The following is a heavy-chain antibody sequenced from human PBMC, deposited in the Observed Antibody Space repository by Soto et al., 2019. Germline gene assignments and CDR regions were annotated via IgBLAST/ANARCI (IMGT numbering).Heavy chain of an antibody. D-gene: IGHD2-2*01. CDR2: IIPIFGTA. CDR3: GWVPAALSHYYYGMDV. CDR1: GGTFSSYA. J-gene: IGHJ6*02. Sequence: GASVKVSCKASGGTFSSYAISWVRQAPGQGLEWMGGIIPIFGTANYAQKFQGRVTITADESTSTAYMELSSLRSEDTAVYYCGWVPAALSHYYYGMDVWGQGTTVTVSS. V-gene: IGHV1-69*13.